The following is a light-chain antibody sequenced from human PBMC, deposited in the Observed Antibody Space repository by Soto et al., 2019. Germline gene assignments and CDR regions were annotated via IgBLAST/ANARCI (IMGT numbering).Light chain of an antibody. CDR3: QQLNSYPRT. CDR2: AAS. V-gene: IGKV1-9*01. CDR1: QGVSSF. J-gene: IGKJ1*01. Sequence: DIPLIQSPSFLSASVGDRVTITCRASQGVSSFFAWYQQKPGKAPKLLIYAASTLQSGVPSRFSGSGSGTEFTLTISSLQPEDFATYYCQQLNSYPRTFGQGTKVEIK.